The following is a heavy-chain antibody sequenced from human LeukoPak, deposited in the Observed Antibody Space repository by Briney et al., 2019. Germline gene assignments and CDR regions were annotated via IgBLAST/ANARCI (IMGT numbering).Heavy chain of an antibody. CDR2: IIPIFGTA. CDR1: GGTFSSYA. D-gene: IGHD5-12*01. J-gene: IGHJ3*02. CDR3: ARELLRGYSGYDFLHAFDI. Sequence: GASVKVSCKASGGTFSSYAISWVRQAPGQGLEWMGGIIPIFGTANYAQKFQGRVTITTDESTSTAYMELSSLRSEDTAVYYCARELLRGYSGYDFLHAFDIWGQGTMVTVSS. V-gene: IGHV1-69*05.